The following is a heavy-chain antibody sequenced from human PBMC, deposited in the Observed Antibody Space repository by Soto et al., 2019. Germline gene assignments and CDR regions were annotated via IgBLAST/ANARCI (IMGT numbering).Heavy chain of an antibody. D-gene: IGHD5-18*01. Sequence: PGGSLRLSCAASGFTFSSYGMHWVRQAPGKGLEWVAVISYDGSNKYYADSVKGRFTISRDNSKNTLYLQMNSLRAGDTAVYYCAKDQRDAWIQLWFSSNGMDVWGQGTTVTVSS. V-gene: IGHV3-30*18. CDR2: ISYDGSNK. CDR3: AKDQRDAWIQLWFSSNGMDV. J-gene: IGHJ6*02. CDR1: GFTFSSYG.